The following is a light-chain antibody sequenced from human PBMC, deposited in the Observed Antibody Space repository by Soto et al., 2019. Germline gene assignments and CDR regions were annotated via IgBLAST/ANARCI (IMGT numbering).Light chain of an antibody. Sequence: QSVLTQPPSASGTPGQRVTISCSGSSSNIGNKIVNWYQQLTGTAPKLLIYSNNQRPSGVPDRFSGSKSGTSASMAISGLQSEDEADYYCAAWDDSLNGWVFGGGTKLTVL. CDR3: AAWDDSLNGWV. V-gene: IGLV1-44*01. CDR2: SNN. CDR1: SSNIGNKI. J-gene: IGLJ3*02.